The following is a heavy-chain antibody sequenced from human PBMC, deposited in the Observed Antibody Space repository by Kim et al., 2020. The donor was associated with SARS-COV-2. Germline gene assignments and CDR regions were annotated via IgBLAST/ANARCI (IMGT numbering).Heavy chain of an antibody. J-gene: IGHJ3*02. V-gene: IGHV3-74*01. CDR2: INSDGTTT. CDR3: TRDERITVISPGAFDM. D-gene: IGHD4-4*01. Sequence: GGSLRISCAASGFTFSSYWMHWVRQAPGKGLVWVSRINSDGTTTTYADSVKGRFTISRDNAKSTLYLQMNSLSAEDTAVYYCTRDERITVISPGAFDMWGQGTMVTVSS. CDR1: GFTFSSYW.